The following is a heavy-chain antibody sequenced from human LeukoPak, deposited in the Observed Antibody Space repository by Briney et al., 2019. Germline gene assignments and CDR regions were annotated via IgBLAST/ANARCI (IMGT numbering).Heavy chain of an antibody. V-gene: IGHV1-69*13. CDR1: GGTFSSYA. Sequence: ASVKVSCKASGGTFSSYAISWVRQAPGQGLEWMGGIIPIFGTANYAQKFQGRVTITADGSTSTAYMELSSLRSEDTAVYYCARGWSWNDGLGDYWGQGTLVTVSS. D-gene: IGHD1-1*01. CDR3: ARGWSWNDGLGDY. CDR2: IIPIFGTA. J-gene: IGHJ4*02.